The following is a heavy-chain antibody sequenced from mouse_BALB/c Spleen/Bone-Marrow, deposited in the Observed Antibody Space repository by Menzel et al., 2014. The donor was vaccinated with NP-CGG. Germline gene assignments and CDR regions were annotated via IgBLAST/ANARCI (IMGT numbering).Heavy chain of an antibody. V-gene: IGHV1-5*01. CDR2: IYPGNSDT. J-gene: IGHJ4*01. CDR3: TRGITTVVATRAMDY. CDR1: GYTFTSYW. D-gene: IGHD1-1*01. Sequence: VQLKDSGTVLARPGASVKMSCKASGYTFTSYWVHWVKQRPGQGLEWIGAIYPGNSDTSYNQKFKGKAKLTAVTSTSTAYMDLSSLTNEDSAVYYCTRGITTVVATRAMDYWGRGTSVTVSS.